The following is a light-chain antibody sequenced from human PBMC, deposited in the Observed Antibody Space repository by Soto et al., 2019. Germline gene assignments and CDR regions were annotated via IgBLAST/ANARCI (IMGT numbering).Light chain of an antibody. V-gene: IGLV2-11*01. CDR3: CSYAATYTWV. CDR2: DVS. CDR1: SSDVGGYNY. Sequence: QSALTQPRSVSGSPGQSVTISCTGTSSDVGGYNYVSWYQQHPGKAPKLMIYDVSKRPSGVPDRFSGSKSGNTASLTISGLQAEEEADYSCCSYAATYTWVFGGGTKVTVL. J-gene: IGLJ2*01.